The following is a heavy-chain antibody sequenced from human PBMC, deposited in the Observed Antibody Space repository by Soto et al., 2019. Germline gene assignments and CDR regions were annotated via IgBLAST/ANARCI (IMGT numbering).Heavy chain of an antibody. Sequence: ASVKVSCKASGYTFTSYYMHWVRQAPGQGLEWMGIINPSGGSTSYAQKFQGRVTMTRDTSTSTVYMELSSLRSEDTAVYYCASSTVTTSVYYYYGMDVWGQGTTVTVSS. J-gene: IGHJ6*02. CDR1: GYTFTSYY. CDR2: INPSGGST. V-gene: IGHV1-46*01. CDR3: ASSTVTTSVYYYYGMDV. D-gene: IGHD4-17*01.